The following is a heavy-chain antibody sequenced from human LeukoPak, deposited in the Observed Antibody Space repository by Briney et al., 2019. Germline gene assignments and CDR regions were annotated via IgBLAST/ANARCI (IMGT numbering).Heavy chain of an antibody. J-gene: IGHJ3*01. D-gene: IGHD2-2*01. CDR3: ARLVGTSLKAFDF. CDR1: GYSFNAYW. Sequence: GESLKISCKRSGYSFNAYWIAWARQMHGKCLEWMGISYPGDSDTRYNPSFQGQGTISADKSISTAYLHSSSLKASDTAMYYCARLVGTSLKAFDFWGQGTMVTVSS. V-gene: IGHV5-51*01. CDR2: SYPGDSDT.